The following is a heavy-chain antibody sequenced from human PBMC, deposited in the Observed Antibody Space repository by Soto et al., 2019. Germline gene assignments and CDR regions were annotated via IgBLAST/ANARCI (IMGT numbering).Heavy chain of an antibody. D-gene: IGHD6-25*01. CDR1: GFTVSSNY. CDR2: IYGGGST. Sequence: EVQLVESGGGLIQPGGSLRLSCAASGFTVSSNYMSWVRQAPGKGLEWVSVIYGGGSTYYADSVKGRFTISRDNSKNTLYLQMNSLRAEDTAVYYCARDRQRAHGMDVWGQGTTVTVSS. J-gene: IGHJ6*02. CDR3: ARDRQRAHGMDV. V-gene: IGHV3-53*01.